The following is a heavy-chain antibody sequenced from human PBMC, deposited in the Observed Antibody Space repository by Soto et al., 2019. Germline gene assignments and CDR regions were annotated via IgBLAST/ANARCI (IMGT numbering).Heavy chain of an antibody. Sequence: PGGSLRLSCAASGFTFSSYSMNWVRQAPGKGLEWVSSISSSSSYIYYADSVKGRFTISRDNAKNSLYLQMNSLRAEDTAVYYCARGGARGEVAAPDYWGQGTLVTVSS. CDR2: ISSSSSYI. CDR3: ARGGARGEVAAPDY. CDR1: GFTFSSYS. J-gene: IGHJ4*02. V-gene: IGHV3-21*01. D-gene: IGHD6-6*01.